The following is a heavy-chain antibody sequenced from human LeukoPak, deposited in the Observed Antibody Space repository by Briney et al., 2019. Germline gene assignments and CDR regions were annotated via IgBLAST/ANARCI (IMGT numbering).Heavy chain of an antibody. V-gene: IGHV3-9*01. CDR1: GFTFDDYA. CDR2: ISWNSGSI. CDR3: AKDMDLEMATMLDY. D-gene: IGHD5-24*01. Sequence: GRSLGLSCAASGFTFDDYAMHWVRQAPGKGLEWVSGISWNSGSIGYADSVKGRFTISRDNAKNSLHLQMNSLRAEDTALYYCAKDMDLEMATMLDYWGQGTLVTVSS. J-gene: IGHJ4*02.